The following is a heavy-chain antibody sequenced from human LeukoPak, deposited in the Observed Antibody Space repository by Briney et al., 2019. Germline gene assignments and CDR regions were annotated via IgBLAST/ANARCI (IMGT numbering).Heavy chain of an antibody. J-gene: IGHJ5*02. D-gene: IGHD3-22*01. Sequence: SETLSLTCTVSGGSISSYYWSWIRQPAGKRLEWIGRIYTSGSTNYNPSLKSRVTMSVDTSKNQFSLKLSSVTAADTAVYYCARDGPYDSSGYYVSWGQGTLVTVSS. CDR3: ARDGPYDSSGYYVS. V-gene: IGHV4-4*07. CDR2: IYTSGST. CDR1: GGSISSYY.